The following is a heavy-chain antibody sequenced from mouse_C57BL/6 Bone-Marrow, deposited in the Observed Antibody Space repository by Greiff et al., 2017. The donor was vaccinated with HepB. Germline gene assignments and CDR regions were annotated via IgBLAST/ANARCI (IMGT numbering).Heavy chain of an antibody. CDR3: TRVGAIYYDYRYWYFDV. CDR2: ISSGGDYI. V-gene: IGHV5-9-1*02. CDR1: GFTFSSYA. J-gene: IGHJ1*03. Sequence: EVKLVESGEGLVKPGGSLKLSCAASGFTFSSYAMSWVRQTPEKRLEWVAYISSGGDYIYYADTVKGRFTISRDNARNTLYLQISSLKSEDTAMYYCTRVGAIYYDYRYWYFDVWGTGTTVTVSS. D-gene: IGHD2-4*01.